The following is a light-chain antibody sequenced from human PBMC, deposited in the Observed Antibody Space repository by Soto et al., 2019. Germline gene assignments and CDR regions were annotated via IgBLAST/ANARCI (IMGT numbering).Light chain of an antibody. CDR1: SSDVGGYNY. Sequence: QSALTQPASVSGSPGQSITISCTGTSSDVGGYNYVSWYQQHPGKAPKVMIYDVSNRPSGVSNRFSGSKSDNTASQTISGLQAEDEADYYCSSYTISTTQVFGGGTKLTVL. CDR3: SSYTISTTQV. V-gene: IGLV2-14*01. J-gene: IGLJ2*01. CDR2: DVS.